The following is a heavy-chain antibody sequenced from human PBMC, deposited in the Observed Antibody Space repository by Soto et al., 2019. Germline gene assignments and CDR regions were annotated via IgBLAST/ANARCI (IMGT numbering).Heavy chain of an antibody. J-gene: IGHJ6*02. CDR3: ARDGPYYYASRMDV. Sequence: EVQLVESGGGLVQPGGSLRLSCAPSGTPAVSNSMTWFRQPQGKGLEWVSVLHSGGDTYYANSVKGRFTISRHDSTNTLFLQMNSLTAEDTAVYYCARDGPYYYASRMDVWGQGTTVTVSS. CDR2: LHSGGDT. CDR1: GTPAVSNS. V-gene: IGHV3-53*04. D-gene: IGHD3-10*01.